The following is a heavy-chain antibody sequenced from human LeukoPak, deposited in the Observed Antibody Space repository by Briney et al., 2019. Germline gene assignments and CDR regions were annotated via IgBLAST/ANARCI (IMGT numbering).Heavy chain of an antibody. Sequence: SSETLSLTCTVSGGSISSYYWSWIRQPPGKGLEWIGYIYYSGSTNYNPSLKSRVTISVDTSKNHFSLKLSSVTAADTAVYYCASGIIEYSSSSQSFDYWGQGTLVTVSS. CDR1: GGSISSYY. V-gene: IGHV4-59*01. J-gene: IGHJ4*02. CDR3: ASGIIEYSSSSQSFDY. CDR2: IYYSGST. D-gene: IGHD6-6*01.